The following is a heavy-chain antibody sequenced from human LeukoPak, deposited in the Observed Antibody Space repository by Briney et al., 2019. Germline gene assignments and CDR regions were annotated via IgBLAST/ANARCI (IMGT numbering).Heavy chain of an antibody. V-gene: IGHV3-21*01. J-gene: IGHJ4*02. CDR2: ISSSSSYI. Sequence: GGSLRLSCAASGFIFSSYSMNWVRQAPGKGLEWVSSISSSSSYIYYADSVKGRFTISRDNAKNSLYLQMNSLRAEDTAVYYCARDRGITGTTQSDYWGQGTLVTVSS. CDR3: ARDRGITGTTQSDY. D-gene: IGHD1-7*01. CDR1: GFIFSSYS.